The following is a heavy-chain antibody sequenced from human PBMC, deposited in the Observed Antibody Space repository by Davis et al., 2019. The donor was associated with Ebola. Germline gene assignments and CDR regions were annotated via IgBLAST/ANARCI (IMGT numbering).Heavy chain of an antibody. D-gene: IGHD3-22*01. CDR1: GYTFTGYY. Sequence: AASVKVSCKASGYTFTGYYMHWVRQAPGQGLEWMGWINPNSGGTNYAQKFQGRVTMTRDTSTSTVYMELRSLRSEDTAVYYCARGSEWLLRIVGWFDPWGQGTLVTVSS. J-gene: IGHJ5*02. CDR3: ARGSEWLLRIVGWFDP. CDR2: INPNSGGT. V-gene: IGHV1-2*02.